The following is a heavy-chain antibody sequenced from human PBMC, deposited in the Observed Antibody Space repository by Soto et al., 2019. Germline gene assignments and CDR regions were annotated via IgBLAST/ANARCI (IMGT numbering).Heavy chain of an antibody. CDR3: ARLAMPFSGYDAFDI. V-gene: IGHV3-33*01. CDR1: GFTFSIYG. D-gene: IGHD5-12*01. J-gene: IGHJ3*02. CDR2: IWYDGSNK. Sequence: PGGSMRLSCAASGFTFSIYGMHWVRQAPGKGLEWVAVIWYDGSNKYYADSVKGRFTISRANSKNTLYLQMNSLRAEDTAVYYCARLAMPFSGYDAFDIWGQGTMVTVSS.